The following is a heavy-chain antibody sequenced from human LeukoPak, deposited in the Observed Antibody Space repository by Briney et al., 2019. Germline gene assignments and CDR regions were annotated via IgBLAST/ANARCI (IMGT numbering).Heavy chain of an antibody. V-gene: IGHV4-59*01. CDR3: ARDRYGGNSPFDY. CDR1: GGSISSYY. Sequence: PSETLSLTCTVSGGSISSYYWSCIRQPPGKGLEWIGDIYYSGSTNYNPSLKRRATISVDTSKNQFSLKLSSVTAADTAVYYCARDRYGGNSPFDYWGQGTLVTVSS. D-gene: IGHD4-23*01. J-gene: IGHJ4*02. CDR2: IYYSGST.